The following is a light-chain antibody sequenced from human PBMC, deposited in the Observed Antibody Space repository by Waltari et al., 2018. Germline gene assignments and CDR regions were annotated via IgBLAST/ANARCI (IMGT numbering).Light chain of an antibody. CDR2: KVS. CDR3: MQGTHWPWT. CDR1: QSLVSRDGNTY. J-gene: IGKJ1*01. Sequence: VVMTQSPPSLPVTLGQPASISCRSSQSLVSRDGNTYFNWFLQRPGQSPRRLLYKVSNRDSGVPDRFSGSGSGTDFTLRISRVEAEDVGVYYCMQGTHWPWTFGQGTKVEIK. V-gene: IGKV2-30*01.